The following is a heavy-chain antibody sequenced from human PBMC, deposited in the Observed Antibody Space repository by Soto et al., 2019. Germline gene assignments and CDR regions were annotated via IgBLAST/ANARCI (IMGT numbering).Heavy chain of an antibody. CDR2: IFPSDSDT. CDR1: GYRFTSYW. CDR3: ARKDKSGYFNWFDP. Sequence: GGSLKISCRTSGYRFTSYWIAWVRQMPGKGLEWMGIIFPSDSDTRYSPSFQGQVTISADRSTSTVFLQWASLKASDTAVYFCARKDKSGYFNWFDPWGQGTLVTVSS. V-gene: IGHV5-51*01. J-gene: IGHJ5*02. D-gene: IGHD3-22*01.